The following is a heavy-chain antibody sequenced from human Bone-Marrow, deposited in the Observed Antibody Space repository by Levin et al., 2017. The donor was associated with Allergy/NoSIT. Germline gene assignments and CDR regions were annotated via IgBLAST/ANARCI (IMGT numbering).Heavy chain of an antibody. D-gene: IGHD6-13*01. V-gene: IGHV3-48*04. CDR3: ARGVSSIAAAGTNDY. Sequence: LSLPCAASGFTFRSYSMNWVRQAPGKGLEWVSYISSSSSTIYYADSVKGRFTISRDNAKNSLYLQMNSLRAEDTAVYYCARGVSSIAAAGTNDYWGQGTLVTVSS. J-gene: IGHJ4*02. CDR1: GFTFRSYS. CDR2: ISSSSSTI.